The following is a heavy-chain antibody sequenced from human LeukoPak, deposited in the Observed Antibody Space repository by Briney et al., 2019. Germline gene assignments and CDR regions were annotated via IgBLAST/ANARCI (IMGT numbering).Heavy chain of an antibody. V-gene: IGHV3-11*01. CDR3: ARDGDYYDSSGYYRWWYFQH. Sequence: GGSLRLSCAASGFTFSDYNMRWIRQAPGKGLEWVSSISRSGSTKYYADSVKGRFTISRDNAKNSLFLQMNSLRAEDTAVYYCARDGDYYDSSGYYRWWYFQHWGQGTLVTVSS. CDR1: GFTFSDYN. CDR2: ISRSGSTK. J-gene: IGHJ1*01. D-gene: IGHD3-22*01.